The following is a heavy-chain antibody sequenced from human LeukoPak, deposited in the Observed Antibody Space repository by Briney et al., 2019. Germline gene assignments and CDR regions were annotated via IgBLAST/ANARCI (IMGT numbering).Heavy chain of an antibody. J-gene: IGHJ6*02. Sequence: SETLSLTCTVSGGSISSYYWSWIRQPPGKGLEWIGYIYYSGSTNYNPSLKSRVTISVDTSKNQFSLKLSSVTAADTAVYYCARVSSSSWVPNYYYYGMDVWGQGTTVTVSS. D-gene: IGHD6-13*01. CDR2: IYYSGST. CDR1: GGSISSYY. V-gene: IGHV4-59*01. CDR3: ARVSSSSWVPNYYYYGMDV.